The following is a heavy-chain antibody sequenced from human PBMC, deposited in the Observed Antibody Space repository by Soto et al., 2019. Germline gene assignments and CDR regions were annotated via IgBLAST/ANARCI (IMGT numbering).Heavy chain of an antibody. D-gene: IGHD4-17*01. CDR1: GFTFSNYA. CDR3: ARDRYGDHRWGQDDVDY. V-gene: IGHV3-23*01. J-gene: IGHJ4*02. CDR2: ISVSGDNT. Sequence: GGSLRLSCAASGFTFSNYAMSWVRQAPGKGLEWVSAISVSGDNTYYADSVKGRFTISRDNSKNTLYLQMNSLRAEDTAVYYCARDRYGDHRWGQDDVDYWGPGNLVTVSS.